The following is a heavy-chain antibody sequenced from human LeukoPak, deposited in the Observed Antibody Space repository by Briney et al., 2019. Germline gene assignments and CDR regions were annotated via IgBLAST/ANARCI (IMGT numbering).Heavy chain of an antibody. J-gene: IGHJ3*02. Sequence: VASVKVSCKASGYTFTSYGISWVRQAPGQGLEWMGWISAYNGNTNYAQKLQGRVTMTTDTSTSTAYMELRSLRSDDTAVYYCATGVDQQLLFAFDIWGQGTMVTVSS. D-gene: IGHD6-13*01. CDR3: ATGVDQQLLFAFDI. V-gene: IGHV1-18*01. CDR1: GYTFTSYG. CDR2: ISAYNGNT.